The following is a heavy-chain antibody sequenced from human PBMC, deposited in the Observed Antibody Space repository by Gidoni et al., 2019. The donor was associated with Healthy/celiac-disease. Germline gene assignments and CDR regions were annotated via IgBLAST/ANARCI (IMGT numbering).Heavy chain of an antibody. Sequence: EVQLVESGGGLVKPGGSLRLSCAASGFTFSSYSRNWVRQAPGKGLEWVSSISSSSSYIYYADSVKGRFTISRDNAKNSLYLQMNSLRAEDTAVYYCARTGYSSSWPFDYWGQGTLVTVSS. CDR2: ISSSSSYI. D-gene: IGHD6-13*01. J-gene: IGHJ4*02. CDR1: GFTFSSYS. V-gene: IGHV3-21*01. CDR3: ARTGYSSSWPFDY.